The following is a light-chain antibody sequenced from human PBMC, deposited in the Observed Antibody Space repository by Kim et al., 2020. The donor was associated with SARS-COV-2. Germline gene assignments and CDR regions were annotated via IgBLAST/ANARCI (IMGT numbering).Light chain of an antibody. J-gene: IGLJ3*02. V-gene: IGLV1-44*01. CDR2: SNN. CDR3: AAWDDSLNGV. CDR1: RSNIGSNT. Sequence: GQRVTISCSGSRSNIGSNTVNWYQQLPGTAPKLLIYSNNQRPSGVPDRFSGSKSGTSASLAISGLQSEDEADYYCAAWDDSLNGVFGGGTKLTVL.